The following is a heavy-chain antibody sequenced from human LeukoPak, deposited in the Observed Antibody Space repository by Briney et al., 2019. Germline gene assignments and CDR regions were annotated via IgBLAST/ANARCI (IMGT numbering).Heavy chain of an antibody. CDR3: ARELGYCSSTSCYYYFDY. Sequence: PGGSLRLSCAASGFTFSSYSMNWVRQAPGKGLEWVSSISSSRSYIYYADSVKGRFTISRDNAKNSLYLQMNSLRAEDTAVYYCARELGYCSSTSCYYYFDYWGQGTLVTVSS. CDR1: GFTFSSYS. CDR2: ISSSRSYI. V-gene: IGHV3-21*01. D-gene: IGHD2-2*01. J-gene: IGHJ4*02.